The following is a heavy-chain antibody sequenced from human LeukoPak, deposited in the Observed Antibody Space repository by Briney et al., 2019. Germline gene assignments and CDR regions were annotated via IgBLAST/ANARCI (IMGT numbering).Heavy chain of an antibody. CDR1: GFTFSSYW. J-gene: IGHJ6*04. V-gene: IGHV3-7*03. Sequence: PGGSLRLSCAASGFTFSSYWMSWVRQAPEKGLEWVANIKQDGSEKYYVDSVKGRFTISRDNAKNSLYLQMNSLRAEDTAVYYCARDGHTYYYGSGSYYNAARYYYGMDVWGKGTTVTVSS. D-gene: IGHD3-10*01. CDR2: IKQDGSEK. CDR3: ARDGHTYYYGSGSYYNAARYYYGMDV.